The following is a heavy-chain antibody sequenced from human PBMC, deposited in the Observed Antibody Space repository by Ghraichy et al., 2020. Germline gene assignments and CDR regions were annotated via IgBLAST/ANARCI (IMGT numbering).Heavy chain of an antibody. CDR2: ISAYNGNT. Sequence: ASVKVSCKASGYTFTSYGISWVRQAPGQGLEWMGWISAYNGNTNYAQKLQGRVTMTTDTSTSTAYMELRSLRSDDTAVYYCARDLKRWFGEHYYYYGMDVWGQGTTVTVSS. D-gene: IGHD3-10*01. CDR1: GYTFTSYG. CDR3: ARDLKRWFGEHYYYYGMDV. V-gene: IGHV1-18*04. J-gene: IGHJ6*02.